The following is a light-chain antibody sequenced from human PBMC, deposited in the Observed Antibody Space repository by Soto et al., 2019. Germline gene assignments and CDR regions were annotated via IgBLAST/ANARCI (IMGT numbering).Light chain of an antibody. Sequence: AIQLTQSPSSLSASVGDRVTITCRASQDINNALAWYQQKPGKPPSLLIYDASSLESGVPSRFSGRGSGTDFTLTISSLQPEDFATYYCQQFNSDLFTFGPGTKVDVK. J-gene: IGKJ3*01. V-gene: IGKV1-13*02. CDR3: QQFNSDLFT. CDR1: QDINNA. CDR2: DAS.